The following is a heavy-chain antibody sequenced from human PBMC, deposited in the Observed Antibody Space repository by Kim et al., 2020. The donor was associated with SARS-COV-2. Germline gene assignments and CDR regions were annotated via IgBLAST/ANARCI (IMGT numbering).Heavy chain of an antibody. D-gene: IGHD3-22*01. J-gene: IGHJ4*02. Sequence: RFTISRDNSTNTLYLQMNSLRAEDTAVYYCAKDMLGGSSGYYYDYYFDYWGQGTLVTVSS. V-gene: IGHV3-30*02. CDR3: AKDMLGGSSGYYYDYYFDY.